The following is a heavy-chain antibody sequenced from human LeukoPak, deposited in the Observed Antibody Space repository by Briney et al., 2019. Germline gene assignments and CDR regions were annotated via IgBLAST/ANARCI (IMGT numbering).Heavy chain of an antibody. CDR1: GFTFSSYT. CDR2: ISGSSSYI. CDR3: ARDKVGSTVVVPAFDY. V-gene: IGHV3-21*01. D-gene: IGHD2-2*01. Sequence: GGSLRLSCAASGFTFSSYTMNWVRQAPGKGLEWASFISGSSSYIYYADSVKGRFTISRDNAKNSLYLQMSSLRAEDTAVYYCARDKVGSTVVVPAFDYWGQGTLVTVSS. J-gene: IGHJ4*02.